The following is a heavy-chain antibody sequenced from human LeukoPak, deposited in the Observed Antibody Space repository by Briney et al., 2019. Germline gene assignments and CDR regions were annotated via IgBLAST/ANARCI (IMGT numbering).Heavy chain of an antibody. V-gene: IGHV3-48*01. J-gene: IGHJ6*02. CDR3: ARDGGSSGYYPYNYYYYGMDV. D-gene: IGHD3-22*01. CDR1: GFAFSSYS. Sequence: GGSLRLSCAASGFAFSSYSMNWVRQAPGKGLEWVSYISSSSSTIYYADSVKGRFTISRDNAKNSLYLQMNSLRAEDTAVYYCARDGGSSGYYPYNYYYYGMDVWGQGTTVTVSS. CDR2: ISSSSSTI.